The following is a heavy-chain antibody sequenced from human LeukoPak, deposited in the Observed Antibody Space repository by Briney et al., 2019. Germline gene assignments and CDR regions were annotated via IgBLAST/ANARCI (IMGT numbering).Heavy chain of an antibody. CDR3: ARDPQLRGDY. CDR2: ISYDGSNK. V-gene: IGHV3-30-3*01. CDR1: GFTFSSYA. D-gene: IGHD2-2*01. J-gene: IGHJ4*02. Sequence: GRSLRLSCAASGFTFSSYAMHWVRQAPGKGLEWVAVISYDGSNKYYADSVKGRFTISRDNSKNTLYLQMNSLRAEDTAVYYCARDPQLRGDYWGQGTLVTVSS.